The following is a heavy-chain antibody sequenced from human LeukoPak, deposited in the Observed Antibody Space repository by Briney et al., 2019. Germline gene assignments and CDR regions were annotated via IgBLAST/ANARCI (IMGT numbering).Heavy chain of an antibody. CDR3: AELGITMIGGV. CDR1: GFTFGTYW. Sequence: GGSLRLSCGASGFTFGTYWMHWVRQAPGKGLVWVSGINSDGGTTTYADSVKGRFTISRDNAKNTLYLQMNSLRAEDTAVYYCAELGITMIGGVWGKGTTVTISS. J-gene: IGHJ6*04. D-gene: IGHD3-10*02. CDR2: INSDGGTT. V-gene: IGHV3-74*01.